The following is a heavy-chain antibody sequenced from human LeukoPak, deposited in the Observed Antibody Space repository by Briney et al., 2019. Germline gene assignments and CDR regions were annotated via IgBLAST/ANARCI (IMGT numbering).Heavy chain of an antibody. D-gene: IGHD6-13*01. J-gene: IGHJ4*02. CDR1: GFTFSSYA. V-gene: IGHV3-23*01. CDR3: ARGVGSSSWYKFDY. Sequence: GGSLRLSCAASGFTFSSYAMNWVRQAPGKGLEWVSSISGSDGSTSYADSVKGRFTISRDKTKNTLYLQMNSLRAEDTAVYYCARGVGSSSWYKFDYWGQGTLVTVSS. CDR2: ISGSDGST.